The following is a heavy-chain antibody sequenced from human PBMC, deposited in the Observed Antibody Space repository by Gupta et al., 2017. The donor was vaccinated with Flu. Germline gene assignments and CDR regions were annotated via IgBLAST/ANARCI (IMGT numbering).Heavy chain of an antibody. J-gene: IGHJ4*02. CDR3: ARLESFLGYYDSSGYYWDDY. D-gene: IGHD3-22*01. CDR1: GGSISSSRYY. V-gene: IGHV4-39*01. CDR2: IYYRGST. Sequence: QLQLQESGPGLVKPSETLSLTCTVSGGSISSSRYYWGWIRQPPGKGLEWIGSIYYRGSTYYNPSLKIRVTISVDTSKNQFSLKLSSVTAADTAVYYCARLESFLGYYDSSGYYWDDYWGQGTLVTVSS.